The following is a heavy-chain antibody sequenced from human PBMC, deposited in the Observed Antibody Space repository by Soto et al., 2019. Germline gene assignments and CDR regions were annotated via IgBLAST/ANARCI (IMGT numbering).Heavy chain of an antibody. CDR1: GFTFSGSA. V-gene: IGHV3-73*01. CDR2: TRNKVNSYAT. CDR3: TRPNDYGDYDWYFDL. Sequence: GGSLRLSCAASGFTFSGSAVHWVRQASGKGLEWVGRTRNKVNSYATAYAASVKGRFTVSRDDSKNTAYLQMNSLEIEDTAVYYCTRPNDYGDYDWYFDLWGRGALVTVSS. J-gene: IGHJ2*01. D-gene: IGHD4-17*01.